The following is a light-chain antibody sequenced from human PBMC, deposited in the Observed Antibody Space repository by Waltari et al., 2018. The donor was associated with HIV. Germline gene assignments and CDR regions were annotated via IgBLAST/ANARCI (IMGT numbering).Light chain of an antibody. J-gene: IGLJ2*01. CDR1: SRDVGGYNY. Sequence: QSVLTQPASVSGSPGQSITISCTGTSRDVGGYNYVSWYQHHPGKAPKLMIYDVRNRPSGVSTRFSGSKSGNTASLTISGLQAEDEADYYCNSYTTSSTLHVVFGGGTKLTVL. CDR2: DVR. V-gene: IGLV2-14*03. CDR3: NSYTTSSTLHVV.